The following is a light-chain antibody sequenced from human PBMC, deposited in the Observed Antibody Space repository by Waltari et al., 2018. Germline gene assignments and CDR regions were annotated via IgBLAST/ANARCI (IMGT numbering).Light chain of an antibody. CDR1: QSIGRY. V-gene: IGKV3-20*01. CDR3: QNHERLPAT. Sequence: EVVLTQSPGTLSLPPGETATLSCRASQSIGRYLVWYQQKSGQAPRRLIYGASTRATGIPDRFSGSGSGTDFSLTISRLEAEDFAVYYCQNHERLPATFGQGTKVEIK. CDR2: GAS. J-gene: IGKJ1*01.